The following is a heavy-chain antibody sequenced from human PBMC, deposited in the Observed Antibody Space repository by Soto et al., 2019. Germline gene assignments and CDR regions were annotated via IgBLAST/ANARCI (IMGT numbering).Heavy chain of an antibody. CDR1: GYTFTSYA. CDR3: ARCYDILTGYCWFDP. Sequence: QVQLVQSGAEVKKPGASVKVSCKASGYTFTSYAMHWVRQAPGQRLEWMGWINAGNGNTKYSQKFQGRVTITRDTSASTAYMELSSLRSEDTAVYYCARCYDILTGYCWFDPWGQGPLVTVSS. V-gene: IGHV1-3*01. J-gene: IGHJ5*02. CDR2: INAGNGNT. D-gene: IGHD3-9*01.